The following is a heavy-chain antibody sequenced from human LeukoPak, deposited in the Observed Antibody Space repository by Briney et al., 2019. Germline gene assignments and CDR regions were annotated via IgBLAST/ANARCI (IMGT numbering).Heavy chain of an antibody. Sequence: GGSLRLSCAASGFTVSSNYMSWVRQAPGKGLEWVSVIYSGGSTYYADSVKGRFTISRDNSKNTLYLQMNSLRAEDTAVYYCARSIVPLGYFDSWGQGTLVTVPS. CDR2: IYSGGST. D-gene: IGHD2-2*01. CDR1: GFTVSSNY. V-gene: IGHV3-66*02. CDR3: ARSIVPLGYFDS. J-gene: IGHJ4*02.